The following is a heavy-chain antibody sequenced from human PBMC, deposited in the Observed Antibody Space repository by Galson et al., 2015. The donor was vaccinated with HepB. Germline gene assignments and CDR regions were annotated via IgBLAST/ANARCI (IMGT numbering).Heavy chain of an antibody. Sequence: SLRLSCAASTFIFSTYSMNWVRQAPGKGLECVSYISSSSSTIYYADSVKGRFTISRDNAKNSLYLQMNSLRVEDTAVYYCVFLRGNDLKSLDPWGQGTLVTVSS. CDR2: ISSSSSTI. D-gene: IGHD4-23*01. CDR3: VFLRGNDLKSLDP. J-gene: IGHJ5*02. CDR1: TFIFSTYS. V-gene: IGHV3-48*04.